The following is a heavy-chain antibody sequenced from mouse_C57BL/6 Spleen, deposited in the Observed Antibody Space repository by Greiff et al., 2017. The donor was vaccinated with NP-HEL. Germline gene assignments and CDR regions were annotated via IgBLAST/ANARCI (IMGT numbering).Heavy chain of an antibody. CDR1: GYTFTSYW. V-gene: IGHV1-64*01. CDR3: ASGLYDGYYLDY. D-gene: IGHD2-3*01. Sequence: VQLQQPGAELVKPGASVKLSCKASGYTFTSYWMHWVKQRPGQGLEWIGMIHPNSGSTNYNEKFKSKATLTVDKSSSTAYMQLSSLTSEDSAVYYCASGLYDGYYLDYWGQGTTLTVSS. CDR2: IHPNSGST. J-gene: IGHJ2*01.